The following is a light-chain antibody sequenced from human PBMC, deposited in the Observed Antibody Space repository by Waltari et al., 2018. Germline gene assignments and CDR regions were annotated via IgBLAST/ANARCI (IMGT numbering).Light chain of an antibody. CDR1: QSVYSN. CDR2: GAS. Sequence: EIVMTQSPATLSVSPGERATLSCRASQSVYSNLAWYQQKPGQTPRLLIYGASTRATGVPARFSGSGSGTEFTLTITSLQSEDCAIYYCQQYNTWYTFGPGTKLEIK. V-gene: IGKV3-15*01. CDR3: QQYNTWYT. J-gene: IGKJ2*01.